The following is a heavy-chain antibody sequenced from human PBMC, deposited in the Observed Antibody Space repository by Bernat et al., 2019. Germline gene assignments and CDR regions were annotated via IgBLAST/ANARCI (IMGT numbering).Heavy chain of an antibody. CDR2: ISYDGSNK. CDR3: ARTLLAAAPPNY. Sequence: QVQLVESGGGVVQPGRSLRLSCAASGFTFSSYAMHWVRQAPGKGLEWVAVISYDGSNKYYADSVKGRFTISRDNAKNSLYLQMNSLRAEDTAVYYCARTLLAAAPPNYWGQGTLVTVSS. V-gene: IGHV3-30-3*01. D-gene: IGHD6-13*01. CDR1: GFTFSSYA. J-gene: IGHJ4*02.